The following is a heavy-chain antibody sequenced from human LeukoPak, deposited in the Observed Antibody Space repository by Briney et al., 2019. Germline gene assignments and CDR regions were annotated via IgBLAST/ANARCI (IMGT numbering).Heavy chain of an antibody. J-gene: IGHJ4*02. CDR1: GFTFSTYG. CDR2: IWYDGSTK. V-gene: IGHV3-33*01. CDR3: ARVSDYSNYFDF. D-gene: IGHD4-11*01. Sequence: PGRSLRLSCAASGFTFSTYGMHWVRQAPGKGLEWVAIIWYDGSTKYYAESVKGRFTISRGNSQNMLYLQMNSLRAEDTAVYYCARVSDYSNYFDFWGQGTLVTVSS.